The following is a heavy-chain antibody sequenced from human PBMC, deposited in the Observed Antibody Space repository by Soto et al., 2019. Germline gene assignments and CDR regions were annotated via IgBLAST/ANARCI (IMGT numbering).Heavy chain of an antibody. CDR1: GDSVSSNSAA. J-gene: IGHJ4*02. CDR2: TYYRSKWYN. Sequence: PSETLSLTCAISGDSVSSNSAAWNWIRQSPSRGLEWLGRTYYRSKWYNDYAISVKSRITFNSDTSKNQFSLQLNSVTPEDTAVYYCAREGPRASSGCDYWGQGTLVTVSS. CDR3: AREGPRASSGCDY. V-gene: IGHV6-1*01. D-gene: IGHD6-19*01.